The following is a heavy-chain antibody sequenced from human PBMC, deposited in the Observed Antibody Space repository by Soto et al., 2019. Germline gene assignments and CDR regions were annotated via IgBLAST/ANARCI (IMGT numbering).Heavy chain of an antibody. Sequence: GGSLRLSCAASGFTFSSYAMSWVRQAPGKGLEWVSAISGSGGSTYYADSMQGRLSISRDNSKNTAYLQMDSLRPEDTAVYHCARVCGGDCAGAFDIWGQGTVVTVSS. CDR2: ISGSGGST. D-gene: IGHD2-21*02. J-gene: IGHJ3*02. V-gene: IGHV3-23*01. CDR3: ARVCGGDCAGAFDI. CDR1: GFTFSSYA.